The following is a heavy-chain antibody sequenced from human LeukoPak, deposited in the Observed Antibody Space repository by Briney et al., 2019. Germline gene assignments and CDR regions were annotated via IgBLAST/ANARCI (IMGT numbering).Heavy chain of an antibody. D-gene: IGHD5-18*01. Sequence: SVKVSCKASGGTFSSYAISWVRQAPGQGLEWMGGIIPIFGTANYAQKFQGRVTITTDESTSTAYMELSSLRSEDTAVYYCARWKPVGKIHAEYFQHWGQGTLVTVSS. CDR1: GGTFSSYA. V-gene: IGHV1-69*05. CDR2: IIPIFGTA. J-gene: IGHJ1*01. CDR3: ARWKPVGKIHAEYFQH.